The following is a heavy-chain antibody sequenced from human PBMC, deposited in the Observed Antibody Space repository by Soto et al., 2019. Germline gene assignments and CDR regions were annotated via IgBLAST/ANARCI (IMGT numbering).Heavy chain of an antibody. Sequence: QVQLVESGGGVVQPGRSLRLACAASGFTFNSYGMHWVRQAPGKGLEWVAIISFDGMNTHYADSVKGRFTISRDNSQNKLFLEMTSLRPEDTAVYYCAKDGGDSSGHYNYYYYALDVWGQGTTVTVSS. J-gene: IGHJ6*02. CDR3: AKDGGDSSGHYNYYYYALDV. CDR2: ISFDGMNT. CDR1: GFTFNSYG. D-gene: IGHD3-22*01. V-gene: IGHV3-30*18.